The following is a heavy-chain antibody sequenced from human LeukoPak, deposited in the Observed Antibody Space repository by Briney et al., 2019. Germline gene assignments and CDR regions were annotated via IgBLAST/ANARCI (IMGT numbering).Heavy chain of an antibody. CDR1: GGTFSRYA. D-gene: IGHD1-26*01. Sequence: ASVKVSCKASGGTFSRYALNWVRQAPGQGLECMGGIIPISGTANYAQNFQGRVTFTTDESLTTAYMELSSLRSEDTAVYYCARGRGPEWEPPEGNGVFEIWGQGTMVTVSS. CDR3: ARGRGPEWEPPEGNGVFEI. CDR2: IIPISGTA. V-gene: IGHV1-69*05. J-gene: IGHJ3*02.